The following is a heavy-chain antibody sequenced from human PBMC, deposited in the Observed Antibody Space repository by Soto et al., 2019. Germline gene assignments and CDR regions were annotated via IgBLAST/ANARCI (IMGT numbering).Heavy chain of an antibody. D-gene: IGHD3-10*01. Sequence: SVTLSLTCTVSGGSITYINNHYCNWFRLPPGKGLEWIGYISDIAYTSYNPSLKGRVSISVDTSKNQFSLTLTSVTAADTAVYYCARQGFGVLHGLVDVWGQGTTVT. CDR1: GGSITYINNHY. CDR3: ARQGFGVLHGLVDV. CDR2: ISDIAYT. V-gene: IGHV4-61*05. J-gene: IGHJ6*02.